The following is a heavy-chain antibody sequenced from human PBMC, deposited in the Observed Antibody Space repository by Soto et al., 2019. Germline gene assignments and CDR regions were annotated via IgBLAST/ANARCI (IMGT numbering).Heavy chain of an antibody. J-gene: IGHJ4*02. CDR1: GFTFSNYA. V-gene: IGHV3-23*01. D-gene: IGHD2-15*01. Sequence: EVQLLDSGGGLVQPGGSLRLSCAASGFTFSNYAMSWVRQDPGKGLEWVSGVGGSGDSTYYADSVQGRFTISRDNSKDTLYLQMNSLRAEDTAVYYCAKSTLGYCSGGSCYTPHYFDYWGQGTLVTVSS. CDR3: AKSTLGYCSGGSCYTPHYFDY. CDR2: VGGSGDST.